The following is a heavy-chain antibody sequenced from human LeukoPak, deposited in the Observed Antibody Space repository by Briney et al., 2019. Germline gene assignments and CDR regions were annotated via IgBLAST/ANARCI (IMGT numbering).Heavy chain of an antibody. V-gene: IGHV3-7*01. D-gene: IGHD7-27*01. J-gene: IGHJ4*02. CDR3: TTGEMDH. Sequence: GGSLRLSCAASGFTFSSYSMNWVRRAPGKGLEWVANIKHDASEKYYVDSVKGRFTISRDNAQNSFYLQMTSLGAEDTAVYYCTTGEMDHWGQGTQVTVSS. CDR2: IKHDASEK. CDR1: GFTFSSYS.